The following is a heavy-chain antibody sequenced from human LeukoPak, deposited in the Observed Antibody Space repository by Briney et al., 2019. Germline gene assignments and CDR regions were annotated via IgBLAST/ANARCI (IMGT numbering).Heavy chain of an antibody. CDR2: ISGDGGST. J-gene: IGHJ4*02. V-gene: IGHV3-43*02. D-gene: IGHD6-6*01. CDR1: GFTFDDYA. CDR3: AKDWSIAARRRGCSFDY. Sequence: PGGSLRLSCAASGFTFDDYAMHWVRQAPGKGLEWVSLISGDGGSTYYADSVKGRFTISRDNSKNSLYLQMNSLRTEDTALYYCAKDWSIAARRRGCSFDYWGQGTLVTVSS.